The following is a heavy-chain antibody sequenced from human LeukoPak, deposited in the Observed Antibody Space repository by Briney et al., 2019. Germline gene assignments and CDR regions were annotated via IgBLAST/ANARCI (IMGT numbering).Heavy chain of an antibody. V-gene: IGHV1-46*01. CDR2: IHPSGGST. D-gene: IGHD5-18*01. Sequence: ASVKISWKASGYTFTSHYMHWVRQAPGQGLEWMGVIHPSGGSTSYAQRFQGRVTMTKDTSTSTVYIELSSLRFEDTAVFYCARMGMDTAMVTNYFDLWGQGTLLTVSS. CDR1: GYTFTSHY. CDR3: ARMGMDTAMVTNYFDL. J-gene: IGHJ4*02.